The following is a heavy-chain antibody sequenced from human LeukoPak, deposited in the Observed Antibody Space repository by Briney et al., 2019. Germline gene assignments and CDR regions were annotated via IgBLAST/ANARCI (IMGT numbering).Heavy chain of an antibody. V-gene: IGHV1-69*05. D-gene: IGHD5-18*01. CDR3: AREGYSYGNYFDY. CDR1: GGTFSSYA. CDR2: IIPIFGTA. Sequence: SVKVSCKASGGTFSSYAISWVRQAPGQGLEWMGRIIPIFGTANYAQKFQGRVTITTDESTSTAYMELSSLRSEDTAVYYCAREGYSYGNYFDYWGQGTLVTVAS. J-gene: IGHJ4*02.